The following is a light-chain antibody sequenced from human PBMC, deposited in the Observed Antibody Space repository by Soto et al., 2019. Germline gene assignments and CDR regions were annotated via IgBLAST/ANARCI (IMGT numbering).Light chain of an antibody. CDR2: AAT. CDR1: QTISNY. Sequence: DIEMTQSPSSLSASVGDRVTITCRASQTISNYLNWYQQKAGRAPKVLIYAATTLQSGVPSRFSGSGSGTEFTLTISSLQSEDFATYYCQQSYSSSPLTFGGGTKVQIK. CDR3: QQSYSSSPLT. J-gene: IGKJ4*01. V-gene: IGKV1-39*01.